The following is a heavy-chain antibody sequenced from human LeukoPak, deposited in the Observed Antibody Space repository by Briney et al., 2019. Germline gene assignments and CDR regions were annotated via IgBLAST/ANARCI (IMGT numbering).Heavy chain of an antibody. Sequence: SETLSLTCAVYGGSFSGYYWSWIRQPPGKGLEWMGEINHSGSTNYNPSLKSRVTISVDTSKNQFSLKLSSVTAADTAVYYCARGGRKQLRYYYYMDVWGKETTVTVSS. V-gene: IGHV4-34*01. J-gene: IGHJ6*03. CDR1: GGSFSGYY. D-gene: IGHD6-6*01. CDR3: ARGGRKQLRYYYYMDV. CDR2: INHSGST.